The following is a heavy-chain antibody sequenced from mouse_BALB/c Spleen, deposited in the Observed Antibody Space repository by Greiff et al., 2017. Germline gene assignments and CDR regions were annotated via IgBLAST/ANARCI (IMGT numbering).Heavy chain of an antibody. V-gene: IGHV3-6*02. CDR2: ISYDGSN. CDR3: AREGYYGSSWFAY. D-gene: IGHD1-1*01. Sequence: EVKVEESGPGLVKPSQSLSLTCSVTGYSITSGYYWNWIRQFPGNKLEWMGYISYDGSNNYNPSLKNRISITRDTSKNQFFLKLNSVTTEDTATYYCAREGYYGSSWFAYWGQGTLVTVSA. CDR1: GYSITSGYY. J-gene: IGHJ3*01.